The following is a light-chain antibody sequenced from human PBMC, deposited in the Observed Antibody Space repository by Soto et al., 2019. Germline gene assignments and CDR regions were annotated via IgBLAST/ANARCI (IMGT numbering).Light chain of an antibody. CDR3: AAWDDSLKGPV. CDR2: YND. V-gene: IGLV1-44*01. Sequence: QSVLTQAPSTSGTPGQRVTISCSGSSSNIGTNTVNWYQQLPGTAPKLLIYYNDQRPSGVPDRFSGSKSGTSASLAISGLQSEDEADYYCAAWDDSLKGPVFGGGTKLTVL. J-gene: IGLJ3*02. CDR1: SSNIGTNT.